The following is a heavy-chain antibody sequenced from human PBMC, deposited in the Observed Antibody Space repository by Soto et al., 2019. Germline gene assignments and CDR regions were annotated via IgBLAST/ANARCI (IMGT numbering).Heavy chain of an antibody. CDR1: GFTFSSYS. CDR2: ISSSSSYI. Sequence: EVQLVESGGGLVKPGGSLRLSCAASGFTFSSYSMNWVRQAPGKGLEWVSSISSSSSYIYYADSVKGRFTISRDNAKNSLYLQMNSLRAEDTAVYYCARAPGYCSGDSCYSTGAWDYYYGMDVWGQGTTVTVSS. D-gene: IGHD2-15*01. CDR3: ARAPGYCSGDSCYSTGAWDYYYGMDV. V-gene: IGHV3-21*01. J-gene: IGHJ6*02.